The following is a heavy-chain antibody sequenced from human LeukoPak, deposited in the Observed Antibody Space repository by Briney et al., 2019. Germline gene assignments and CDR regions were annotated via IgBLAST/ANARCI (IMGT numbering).Heavy chain of an antibody. D-gene: IGHD4-17*01. CDR2: ISNSSTAT. CDR1: GFTFSGYS. Sequence: LSGGSLRLSCAASGFTFSGYSMNWVRQAPGKGLEWVSYISNSSTATQYADSVKGRFTISRDNAKNSLYLQMNSLRVEDTAVYYCARTVSYWGQGTLVTVSS. CDR3: ARTVSY. V-gene: IGHV3-48*04. J-gene: IGHJ4*02.